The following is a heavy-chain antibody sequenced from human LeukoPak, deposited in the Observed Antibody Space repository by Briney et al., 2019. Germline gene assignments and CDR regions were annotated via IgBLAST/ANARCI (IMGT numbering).Heavy chain of an antibody. CDR2: ISYSGST. V-gene: IGHV4-39*01. J-gene: IGHJ4*02. Sequence: SETLSLTVSGGSISSSSSSYHWGWIRQPPGKVLEWIGSISYSGSTYYNPSLKSRVTISVDTSKNQFSLNLSSVTAADTAVYFCASDDYWGQGTLVTVSS. CDR3: ASDDY. CDR1: GGSISSSSSSYH.